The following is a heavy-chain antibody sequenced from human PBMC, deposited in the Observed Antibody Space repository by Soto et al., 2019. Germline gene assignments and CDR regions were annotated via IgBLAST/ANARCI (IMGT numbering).Heavy chain of an antibody. CDR3: AREASAYYGMDV. Sequence: EVQLVESGGGLVQPGGSLRLSCAASGFTFSGYDMNWVRQAPGKGLEWLSYISGSRSSIYYADSVKGRLTISRENAKNSLYLQMTSLRVEDTAVYYCAREASAYYGMDVWGQGTTDTVCS. CDR1: GFTFSGYD. V-gene: IGHV3-48*01. J-gene: IGHJ6*02. D-gene: IGHD3-10*01. CDR2: ISGSRSSI.